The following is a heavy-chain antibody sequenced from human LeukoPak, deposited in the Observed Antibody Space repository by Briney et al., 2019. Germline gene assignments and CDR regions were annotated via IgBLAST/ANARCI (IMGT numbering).Heavy chain of an antibody. V-gene: IGHV3-23*01. CDR1: GFVFSNYW. CDR3: ARRSGIAVAGAFDY. D-gene: IGHD6-19*01. CDR2: ISGSGDST. Sequence: PGGSLRLSCGASGFVFSNYWMSWVRQAPGKGLEWVSGISGSGDSTYYADSVKGRFTISRDNSKNTLYLQMNSLRAEDTAVYYCARRSGIAVAGAFDYWGQGTLVTVSS. J-gene: IGHJ4*02.